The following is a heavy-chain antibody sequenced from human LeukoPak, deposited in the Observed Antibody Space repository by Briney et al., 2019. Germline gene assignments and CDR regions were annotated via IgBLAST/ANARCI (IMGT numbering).Heavy chain of an antibody. Sequence: WIRQSPGRGLEWVSSIDPSSTYIYYADSVKGRFTISRDNAQNSLYLQMNSLRAEDTAVYYCTRGSYGDYEYWGQGTLVTVSS. D-gene: IGHD4-17*01. V-gene: IGHV3-21*01. J-gene: IGHJ4*02. CDR2: IDPSSTYI. CDR3: TRGSYGDYEY.